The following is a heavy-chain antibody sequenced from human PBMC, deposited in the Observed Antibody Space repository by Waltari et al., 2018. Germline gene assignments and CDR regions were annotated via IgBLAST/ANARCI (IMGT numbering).Heavy chain of an antibody. CDR3: TRDRSRHYDFLSGYPRNWLDP. D-gene: IGHD3-3*01. CDR2: TNPNTGGT. CDR1: EYTFTGHY. Sequence: QVQLVQSGAEVKKPGASVKVSCKASEYTFTGHYQHWVRQAPGKGLEGKGWTNPNTGGTFYAQKFKGRVTMTRDTSISTAYLELNSLTSDDTAVYYCTRDRSRHYDFLSGYPRNWLDPWGQGTLVTVSS. J-gene: IGHJ5*02. V-gene: IGHV1-2*02.